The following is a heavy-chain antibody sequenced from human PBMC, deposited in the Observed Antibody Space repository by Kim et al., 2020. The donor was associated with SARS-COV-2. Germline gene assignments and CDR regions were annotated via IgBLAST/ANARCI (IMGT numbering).Heavy chain of an antibody. V-gene: IGHV1-69*13. Sequence: SVKVSCKASGGTFSSYAISWVRQAPGQGLEWMGGIIPIFGTANYAQKFQGRVTITADESTSTAYMELSSLRSEDTAVYYCARDPYYYDSSGYPPEEYWGQGTLVTVSS. CDR3: ARDPYYYDSSGYPPEEY. CDR2: IIPIFGTA. D-gene: IGHD3-22*01. CDR1: GGTFSSYA. J-gene: IGHJ4*02.